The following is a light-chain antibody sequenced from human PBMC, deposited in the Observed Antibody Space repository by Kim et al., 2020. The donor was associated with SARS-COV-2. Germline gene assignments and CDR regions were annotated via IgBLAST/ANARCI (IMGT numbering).Light chain of an antibody. CDR3: QQYDDWPPWT. J-gene: IGKJ1*01. CDR2: DAS. CDR1: QSVSSK. Sequence: SPGETATLSCRASQSVSSKVAWYQQKAGQAPRLLIYDASTRATGIPVRFSGSGSGTDFTLTISSLQSEDLAVYHCQQYDDWPPWTFGQGTKVEIK. V-gene: IGKV3-15*01.